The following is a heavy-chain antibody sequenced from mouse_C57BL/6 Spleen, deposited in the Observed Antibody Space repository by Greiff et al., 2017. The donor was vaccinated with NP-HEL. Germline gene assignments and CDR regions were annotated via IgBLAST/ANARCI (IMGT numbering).Heavy chain of an antibody. D-gene: IGHD1-1*01. J-gene: IGHJ4*01. V-gene: IGHV1-18*01. Sequence: EVQLQQSGPELVKPGASVKIPCKASGYTFTDYNMDWVKQSHGKSLEWIGDINPNNGGTIYNQKFKGKATLTVDKSSSTAYMELRSLTSEDTAVYYCARLGFTTVVAEAMDYWGQGTSVTVSS. CDR3: ARLGFTTVVAEAMDY. CDR2: INPNNGGT. CDR1: GYTFTDYN.